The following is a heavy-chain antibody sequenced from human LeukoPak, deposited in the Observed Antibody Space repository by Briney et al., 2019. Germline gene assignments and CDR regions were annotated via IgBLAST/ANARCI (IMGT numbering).Heavy chain of an antibody. CDR2: IRRKAYGGTT. CDR3: TRVSSPGIVGAEDAFDI. D-gene: IGHD1-26*01. Sequence: NPGGSLRLSCTASGFTFGDYGMNWFRQAPGKGLEWVGFIRRKAYGGTTEYAASVKGRFTISRDDSKSIAYLQMNSLKTEDTAVYYCTRVSSPGIVGAEDAFDIWGQGTMVTVSS. J-gene: IGHJ3*02. V-gene: IGHV3-49*05. CDR1: GFTFGDYG.